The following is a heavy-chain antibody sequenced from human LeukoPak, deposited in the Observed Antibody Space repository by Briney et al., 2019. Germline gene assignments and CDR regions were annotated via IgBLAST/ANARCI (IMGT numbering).Heavy chain of an antibody. CDR1: GFTFDDYA. J-gene: IGHJ6*02. CDR3: AKEGYDSSGYYSYGMDV. V-gene: IGHV3-9*01. Sequence: GGSLRLSCAASGFTFDDYAMHWVRQAPGKGLEWVSGISWNSGSIGYADSVKGRFTISRDNAKNSLYLQMNSLRAEDTALYYCAKEGYDSSGYYSYGMDVWGQGTTVTVSS. D-gene: IGHD3-22*01. CDR2: ISWNSGSI.